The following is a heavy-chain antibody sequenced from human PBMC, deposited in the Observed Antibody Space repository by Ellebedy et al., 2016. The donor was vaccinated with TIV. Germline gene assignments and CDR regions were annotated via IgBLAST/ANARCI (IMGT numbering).Heavy chain of an antibody. CDR1: GLIVSTNH. V-gene: IGHV3-53*04. CDR2: GYT. D-gene: IGHD3-10*01. Sequence: GESLKISCTASGLIVSTNHMSWVRQAPGKGLEWVGGYTNYADSVKGRFTISTHNSRNTLYLQMTNLRTEDTAVYYCAKGSFPFGDKSERIYSFQYWGQGTLVTVSS. J-gene: IGHJ4*02. CDR3: AKGSFPFGDKSERIYSFQY.